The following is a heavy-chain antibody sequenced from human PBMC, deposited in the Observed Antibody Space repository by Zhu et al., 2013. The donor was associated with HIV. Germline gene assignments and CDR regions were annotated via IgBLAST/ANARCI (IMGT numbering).Heavy chain of an antibody. Sequence: VQLQQWGAGLLKPSETLSLTCAVYGGSFSDYYWSWIRQPPGRGLEWIGEINHSGSTNSNTSLKSRVTISVDTSKNQFSLKMSSVTAADTAIYYCARGRRATYCSSISCYKGVFDIWGQGTMVTVSS. CDR3: ARGRRATYCSSISCYKGVFDI. CDR2: INHSGST. J-gene: IGHJ3*02. CDR1: GGSFSDYY. V-gene: IGHV4-34*01. D-gene: IGHD2-2*02.